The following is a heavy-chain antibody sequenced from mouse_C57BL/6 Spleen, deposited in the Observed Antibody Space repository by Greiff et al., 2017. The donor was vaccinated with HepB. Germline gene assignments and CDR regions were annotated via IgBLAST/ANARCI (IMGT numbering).Heavy chain of an antibody. D-gene: IGHD2-1*01. CDR2: INPNYGTT. Sequence: VQLKQSGPELVKPGASVKISCKASGYSFTDYHMNWVKQSNGKSLEWIGVINPNYGTTSYNQKFKGKATLTVDQSSSTAYMQLNSLTAEDSAVYYWARWGNYERYFDYWGQGTTLTVSS. CDR1: GYSFTDYH. CDR3: ARWGNYERYFDY. V-gene: IGHV1-39*01. J-gene: IGHJ2*01.